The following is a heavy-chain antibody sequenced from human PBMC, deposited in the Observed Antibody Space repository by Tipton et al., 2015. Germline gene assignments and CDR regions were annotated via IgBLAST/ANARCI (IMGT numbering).Heavy chain of an antibody. V-gene: IGHV4-34*01. CDR3: ARDLERGMVV. Sequence: LRLSCAVYGGSFSDYYWSWIRQSPGKGLEWIGEINHGGSTNYNPSLKSRVTISVDTSKNQFSLKLNSVTAADTAVYYCARDLERGMVVWGPGTTVSVAS. CDR2: INHGGST. CDR1: GGSFSDYY. D-gene: IGHD5-24*01. J-gene: IGHJ6*02.